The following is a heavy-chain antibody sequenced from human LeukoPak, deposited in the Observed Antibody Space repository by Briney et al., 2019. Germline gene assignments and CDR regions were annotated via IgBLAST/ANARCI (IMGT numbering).Heavy chain of an antibody. CDR3: ARASLSSSWYTPSEPYYYYYYGMDV. V-gene: IGHV1-69*13. J-gene: IGHJ6*04. Sequence: SVKVSRKASGGTFSSYAISWVRQAPGQGLEWMGGIIPIFGTANYAQKFQGRVTITADESTSTAYMELSSLRSEDTAVYYCARASLSSSWYTPSEPYYYYYYGMDVWGKGTTVTVSS. CDR1: GGTFSSYA. D-gene: IGHD6-13*01. CDR2: IIPIFGTA.